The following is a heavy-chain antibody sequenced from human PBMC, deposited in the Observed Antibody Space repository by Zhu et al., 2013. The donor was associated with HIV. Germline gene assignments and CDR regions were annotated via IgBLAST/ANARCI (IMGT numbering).Heavy chain of an antibody. CDR2: IIPIFGTA. V-gene: IGHV1-69*01. CDR1: GGTFSSYA. J-gene: IGHJ3*02. D-gene: IGHD2-2*01. CDR3: AREAGVIVVVPAASDAFDI. Sequence: QVQLVQSGAEVKKPGSSVKVSCKASGGTFSSYAISWVRQAPGQGLEWMGGIIPIFGTANYAQKFQGRVTITADESTSTAYMELSSLRSEDTAVYYCAREAGVIVVVPAASDAFDIWGQGTMVTVSS.